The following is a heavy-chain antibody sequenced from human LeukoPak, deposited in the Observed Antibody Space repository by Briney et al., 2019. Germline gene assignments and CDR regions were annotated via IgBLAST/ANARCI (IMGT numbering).Heavy chain of an antibody. D-gene: IGHD3-22*01. V-gene: IGHV3-23*01. Sequence: GGSLRLSCAASGITFSSYAMSWVRQAPGKGLEWVSVISGSGGSTYYADSVKGRFTIFRGNSKNTLYLHMNSLRAEDTAVYYCAKDIREHDSSGYYPDDAFDVWGQGTMVTVSS. J-gene: IGHJ3*01. CDR1: GITFSSYA. CDR2: ISGSGGST. CDR3: AKDIREHDSSGYYPDDAFDV.